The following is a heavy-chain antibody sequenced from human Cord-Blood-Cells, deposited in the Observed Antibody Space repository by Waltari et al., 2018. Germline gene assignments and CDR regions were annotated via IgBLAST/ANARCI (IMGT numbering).Heavy chain of an antibody. CDR3: AHSGYELEYSSSSWYLGDAFDI. CDR2: ICWNDDK. CDR1: GFSLSTIGVG. Sequence: QFTLEESGPTLVKPTQTLTLTCTFPGFSLSTIGVGVGWIRQPPGKALEWLSLICWNDDKRYSPSLKSRLTITKDTSKNQVVLTMTNMDPVDTATYYCAHSGYELEYSSSSWYLGDAFDIWGQGTMVTVSS. D-gene: IGHD6-13*01. J-gene: IGHJ3*02. V-gene: IGHV2-5*01.